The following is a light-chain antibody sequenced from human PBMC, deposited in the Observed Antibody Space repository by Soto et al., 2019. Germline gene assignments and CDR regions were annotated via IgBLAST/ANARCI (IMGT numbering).Light chain of an antibody. Sequence: SYELTQPPSVSVAPGKTARITCGGNNIGSKSVHWYQQKPGQAPVLVIYYDSDRPSGIPERFSGSNSGNTATLTISRVEAGEEADYYCQVWESSSDHVVFGGGTKLTVL. CDR3: QVWESSSDHVV. CDR2: YDS. CDR1: NIGSKS. J-gene: IGLJ2*01. V-gene: IGLV3-21*01.